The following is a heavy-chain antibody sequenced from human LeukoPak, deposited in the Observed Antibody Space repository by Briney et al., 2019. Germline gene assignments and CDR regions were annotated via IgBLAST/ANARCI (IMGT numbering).Heavy chain of an antibody. CDR3: ARDIGYGSGSYPNYFDY. CDR1: GFTFSSYW. D-gene: IGHD3-10*01. Sequence: GGSLRLSCAASGFTFSSYWMTWVRQAPGKGLEWVANINRDGSEKNYVDSVKGRFTVSRDNAKNSLYLQMNSLRAEDTAVYYCARDIGYGSGSYPNYFDYWGQGTLVAVSS. J-gene: IGHJ4*02. CDR2: INRDGSEK. V-gene: IGHV3-7*01.